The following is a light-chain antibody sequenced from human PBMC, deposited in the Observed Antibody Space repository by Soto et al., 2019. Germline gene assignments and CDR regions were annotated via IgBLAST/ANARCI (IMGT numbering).Light chain of an antibody. CDR1: SSDIGAYNF. J-gene: IGLJ2*01. CDR2: DVN. CDR3: TSWTTSTTMI. V-gene: IGLV2-14*03. Sequence: QSALTQPASVSGSPGQSITISCTGTSSDIGAYNFVSWYQKHPGKAPKLMLYDVNIRPSGVSNRFSGSKSGNTASLTISGLQAEDEADYYCTSWTTSTTMIFGGGTKLTGL.